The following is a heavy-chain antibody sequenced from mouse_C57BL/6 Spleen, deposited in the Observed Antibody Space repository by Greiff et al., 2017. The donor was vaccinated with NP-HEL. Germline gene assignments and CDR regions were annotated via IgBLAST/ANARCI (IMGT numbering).Heavy chain of an antibody. CDR1: GYTFTDYE. CDR3: TRPTMITPYAMDY. V-gene: IGHV1-15*01. D-gene: IGHD2-4*01. J-gene: IGHJ4*01. CDR2: IDPETGGT. Sequence: QVQLQQSGAELVRPGASVTLSCKASGYTFTDYEMHWVKQTPVHGLEWIGAIDPETGGTAYNQKFKGKAILTADKSSSTAYMELRSLTSEDSAVYYCTRPTMITPYAMDYWGQGTSVTVSS.